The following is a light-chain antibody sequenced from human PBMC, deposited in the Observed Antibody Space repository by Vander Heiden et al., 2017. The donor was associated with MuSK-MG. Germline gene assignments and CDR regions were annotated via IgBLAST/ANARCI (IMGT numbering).Light chain of an antibody. Sequence: EIVFAHCPITLSLSPGRVSTLSCRASQSIRSSPLAWSQHTPGQVPRLVIYGASDTATGIPARFSGSGSATDFTLTISTLEPEDFAVHYCEQYGRSSWTFGQGTKVEIK. CDR2: GAS. CDR3: EQYGRSSWT. V-gene: IGKV3-20*01. J-gene: IGKJ1*01. CDR1: QSIRSSP.